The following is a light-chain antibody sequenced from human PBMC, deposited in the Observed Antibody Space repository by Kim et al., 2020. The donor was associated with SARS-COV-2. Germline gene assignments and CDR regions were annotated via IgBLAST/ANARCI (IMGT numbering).Light chain of an antibody. J-gene: IGLJ2*01. CDR3: QTWGTGIGV. CDR1: SGHSNYA. Sequence: ASVKFTCTLSSGHSNYAIAWHQQQPEKGPRFLLKINSDGSHSKGDGIPDRFSGSSSGAERYLTISSLQSEDEADYYCQTWGTGIGVFGGGTQLTVL. CDR2: INSDGSH. V-gene: IGLV4-69*01.